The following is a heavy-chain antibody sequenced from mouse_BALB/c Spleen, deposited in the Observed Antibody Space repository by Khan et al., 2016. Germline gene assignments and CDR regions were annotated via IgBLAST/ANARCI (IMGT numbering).Heavy chain of an antibody. V-gene: IGHV9-3-1*01. Sequence: QVQLQQSGPELKKPGETVKISCKAPGYTFTNYGMNWVNQAPGKGLKWMGWIKTYTGEPTYDDDFKGRFAFSLETSASTAYLQINYLKNEDTATYFCASIYDGYYVGLYYAMDCWGQGTSVTISS. CDR1: GYTFTNYG. CDR2: IKTYTGEP. CDR3: ASIYDGYYVGLYYAMDC. J-gene: IGHJ4*01. D-gene: IGHD2-3*01.